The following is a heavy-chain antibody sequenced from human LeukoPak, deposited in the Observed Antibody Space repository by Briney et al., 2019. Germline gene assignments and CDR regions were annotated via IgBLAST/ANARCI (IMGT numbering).Heavy chain of an antibody. CDR1: GGSFSGYY. Sequence: SSETLSLTCAVYGGSFSGYYWSWIRQPPGKGLEWIGEINHSGSTNYNPSLKSRVTISVDTSKNQFSLKLSSVTAADTAVYYCARHGRWGGSGSYYRSPYYYYYMDVWGKGTTVTISS. V-gene: IGHV4-34*01. CDR3: ARHGRWGGSGSYYRSPYYYYYMDV. CDR2: INHSGST. J-gene: IGHJ6*03. D-gene: IGHD3-10*01.